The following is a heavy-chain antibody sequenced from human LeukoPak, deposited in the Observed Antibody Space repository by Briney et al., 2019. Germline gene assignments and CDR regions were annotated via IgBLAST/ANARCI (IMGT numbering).Heavy chain of an antibody. D-gene: IGHD4-11*01. Sequence: GGSLKLSCAASGFTFSGSAMHWVRQASGKGLEWVGRIRSKANSYATAYAASVKGRFTISRDDSKNTAYLQMNRLKTEDTAVYYCTTITTFGYWGQGTLVTVSS. V-gene: IGHV3-73*01. CDR1: GFTFSGSA. J-gene: IGHJ4*02. CDR2: IRSKANSYAT. CDR3: TTITTFGY.